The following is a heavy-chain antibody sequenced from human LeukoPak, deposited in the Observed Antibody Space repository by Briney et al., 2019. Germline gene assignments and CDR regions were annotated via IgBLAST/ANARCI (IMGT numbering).Heavy chain of an antibody. CDR2: IWYDGSNK. V-gene: IGHV3-33*01. CDR1: GFTFSSYG. J-gene: IGHJ4*02. CDR3: ARDREWFGEPTLDY. D-gene: IGHD3-10*01. Sequence: GGSLRLSCAASGFTFSSYGMHWVRQAPGKGLEWVAVIWYDGSNKYYADSVKGRFTISRDNSKNTLYLQMNSLRAEDTAVYYCARDREWFGEPTLDYWGQGTLVTVSS.